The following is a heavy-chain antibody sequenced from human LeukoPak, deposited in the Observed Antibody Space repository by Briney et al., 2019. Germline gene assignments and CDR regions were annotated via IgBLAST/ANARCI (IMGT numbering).Heavy chain of an antibody. D-gene: IGHD2-2*01. CDR2: IDSSSRYI. CDR1: GFTFSDYN. Sequence: GGSLRLSCITSGFTFSDYNMDWVRQAPGKGLQWVSFIDSSSRYIYQADSVKGRFTISRDNAKSSVFLQMNSLRAEDTAVYYCARVGGHCTSTSCPPPDYWGQGTLVTVSS. CDR3: ARVGGHCTSTSCPPPDY. V-gene: IGHV3-21*01. J-gene: IGHJ4*02.